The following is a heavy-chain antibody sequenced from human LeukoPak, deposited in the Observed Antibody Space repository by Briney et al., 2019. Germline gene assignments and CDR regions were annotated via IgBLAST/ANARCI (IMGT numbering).Heavy chain of an antibody. J-gene: IGHJ4*02. Sequence: GGSLRLSCTTSGFTFGDYAMSWVRQAPGKGLEWVGLIRSQGYGGTTQYAASVKGRFTISRDDSKSIAYLQMNSLKTEDTAVYYCTRVSRSGSYSDFWGQGTLVTVSS. V-gene: IGHV3-49*04. D-gene: IGHD3-10*01. CDR3: TRVSRSGSYSDF. CDR1: GFTFGDYA. CDR2: IRSQGYGGTT.